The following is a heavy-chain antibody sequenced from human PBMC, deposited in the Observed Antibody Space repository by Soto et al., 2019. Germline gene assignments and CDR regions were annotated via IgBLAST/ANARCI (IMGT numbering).Heavy chain of an antibody. CDR1: GYSFTSYW. V-gene: IGHV5-51*01. J-gene: IGHJ6*02. CDR2: IYPGDSDT. Sequence: GESLKISCKGSGYSFTSYWIGWVRQMPGKGLEWMGIIYPGDSDTRYSPSFQGQVTISADKSISTAYLQWSSLKASDTAMYYCARHGIVVVPAAYYYYGMDVWGRGTTVTVSS. CDR3: ARHGIVVVPAAYYYYGMDV. D-gene: IGHD2-2*01.